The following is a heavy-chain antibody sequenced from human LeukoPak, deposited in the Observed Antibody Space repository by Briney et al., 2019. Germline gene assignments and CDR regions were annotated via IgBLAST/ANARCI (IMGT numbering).Heavy chain of an antibody. Sequence: PSETLSLTCTVSGGSISSYYWSWIRQPPGKGLEWIGYIYYSGGTNYNPSLKSRVTISVDTSKNQFSLKLSSVTAADTAVYYCARGRIAARSYYYYYMDVWGKGTTVTVSS. V-gene: IGHV4-59*01. CDR2: IYYSGGT. J-gene: IGHJ6*03. D-gene: IGHD6-6*01. CDR1: GGSISSYY. CDR3: ARGRIAARSYYYYYMDV.